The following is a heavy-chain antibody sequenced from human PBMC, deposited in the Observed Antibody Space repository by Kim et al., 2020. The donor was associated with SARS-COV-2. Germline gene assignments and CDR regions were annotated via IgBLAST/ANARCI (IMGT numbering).Heavy chain of an antibody. V-gene: IGHV4-39*01. Sequence: YIPALKRRVTISVDTSKNQFSLKLSSVTAADTAVYYCARHGGYGSGSYNYWGQGTLVTVSS. CDR3: ARHGGYGSGSYNY. D-gene: IGHD3-10*01. J-gene: IGHJ4*02.